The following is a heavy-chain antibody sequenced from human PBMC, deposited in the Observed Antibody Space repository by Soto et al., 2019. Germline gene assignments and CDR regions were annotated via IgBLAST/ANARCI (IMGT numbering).Heavy chain of an antibody. J-gene: IGHJ4*02. D-gene: IGHD1-26*01. CDR3: ARGSPRMGALPTY. Sequence: ASVKVSCKASGYTFTGYYIHWVRQAPGQGLEWMGWINPKSGDTNYAQKFQGRVSMTRDTSITTAYMEVSRLKSDDTAVYYCARGSPRMGALPTYWGQGTLVTVSS. CDR1: GYTFTGYY. CDR2: INPKSGDT. V-gene: IGHV1-2*02.